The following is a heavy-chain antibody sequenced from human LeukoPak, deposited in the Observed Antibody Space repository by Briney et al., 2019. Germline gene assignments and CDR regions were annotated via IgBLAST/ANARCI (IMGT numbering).Heavy chain of an antibody. CDR3: ARHNAPRRVGFDF. Sequence: SETLSLTCSVSGDSVRNDFYYWGWIRQPPGKGLEWVACLSHAGNTWYNPSLESRLSISVDTSKNQFSLKFRSVTAAATALYWCARHNAPRRVGFDFWGQGILVTVSS. D-gene: IGHD2-2*01. CDR1: GDSVRNDFYY. J-gene: IGHJ4*02. V-gene: IGHV4-39*01. CDR2: LSHAGNT.